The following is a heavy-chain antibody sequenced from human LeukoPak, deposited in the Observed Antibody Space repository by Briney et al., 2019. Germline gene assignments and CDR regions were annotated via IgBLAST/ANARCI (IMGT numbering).Heavy chain of an antibody. CDR1: GFTFSSYA. V-gene: IGHV3-23*01. CDR2: ISGSGGST. Sequence: GGSLRLSCAASGFTFSSYAMSWVRQAPGKWLEWVSAISGSGGSTYYADSVKGRFTISRDNSKNTLYLQMNSLRAEDTAVYDCAKFVSQLAGTFDYWGQGTLVTVSS. CDR3: AKFVSQLAGTFDY. D-gene: IGHD6-6*01. J-gene: IGHJ4*02.